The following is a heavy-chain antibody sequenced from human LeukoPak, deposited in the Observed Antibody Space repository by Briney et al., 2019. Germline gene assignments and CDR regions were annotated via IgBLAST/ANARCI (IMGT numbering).Heavy chain of an antibody. CDR1: GGSISTYY. CDR3: ARAKGYDFWSGYPYYYYYGMDV. J-gene: IGHJ6*02. V-gene: IGHV4-59*01. CDR2: IYYSGST. D-gene: IGHD3-3*01. Sequence: SETLSLTCTVSGGSISTYYGNWIRQAPGKGLEWIGYIYYSGSTNYNPSLKSRVTISVDTSKNQFSLKLSSVTAADTAVYYCARAKGYDFWSGYPYYYYYGMDVWGQGTTVTVSS.